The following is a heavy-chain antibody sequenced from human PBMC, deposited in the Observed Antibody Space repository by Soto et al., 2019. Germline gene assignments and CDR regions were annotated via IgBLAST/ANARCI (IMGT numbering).Heavy chain of an antibody. D-gene: IGHD3-10*01. J-gene: IGHJ4*02. CDR1: GGSISSSSYY. Sequence: QLQLQESGPGLVKPSETLSLTCTVSGGSISSSSYYWGWIRQPPGKGLEWIGSIYYSGSTYYNPSLKSRVTISVDTYKNQFSLKLSSVTAADTAGYYCARLKPGWRVRGVTLFDYRGQGTLVTVSS. CDR2: IYYSGST. V-gene: IGHV4-39*01. CDR3: ARLKPGWRVRGVTLFDY.